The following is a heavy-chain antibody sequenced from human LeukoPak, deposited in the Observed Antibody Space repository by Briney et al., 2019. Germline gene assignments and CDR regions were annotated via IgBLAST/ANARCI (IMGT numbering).Heavy chain of an antibody. CDR1: GYTFTSYG. D-gene: IGHD2-2*01. V-gene: IGHV1-18*01. J-gene: IGHJ5*02. CDR3: ARAYCSSTSCYDARFDP. Sequence: ASVKVSCKASGYTFTSYGISWLRQAPGQGLEWMGWISAYNGNTNYAQKLQGRVTMTTDTSTSTAYMELRSLRSDDTAVYYCARAYCSSTSCYDARFDPWGQGTLVTVSS. CDR2: ISAYNGNT.